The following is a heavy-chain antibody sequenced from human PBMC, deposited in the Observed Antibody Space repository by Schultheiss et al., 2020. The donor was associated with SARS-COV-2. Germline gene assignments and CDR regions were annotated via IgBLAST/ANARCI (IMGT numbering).Heavy chain of an antibody. V-gene: IGHV1-2*02. J-gene: IGHJ4*02. CDR3: ARGGPRYSSSWYVFDQ. CDR1: GYTFTGYY. Sequence: ASVKVSCKASGYTFTGYYMHWVRQAPGQGLEWMGWINPNSGGTNYAQKFQGRVTITRDTSANTAYMELNSLRSEDTAVYYCARGGPRYSSSWYVFDQWGQGTLVTVSS. CDR2: INPNSGGT. D-gene: IGHD6-13*01.